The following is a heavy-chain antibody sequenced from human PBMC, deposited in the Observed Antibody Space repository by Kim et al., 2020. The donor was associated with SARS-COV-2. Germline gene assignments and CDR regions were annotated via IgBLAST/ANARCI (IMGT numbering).Heavy chain of an antibody. CDR1: GFTFSSYG. CDR3: AKDPHLGSGWYYFEY. V-gene: IGHV3-30*18. CDR2: ISYSGCNK. D-gene: IGHD6-19*01. J-gene: IGHJ4*02. Sequence: GGSLRLSCAASGFTFSSYGMHWVRQAPGKGLEWVAVISYSGCNKYYADSVKGRFTISRDNSKNTLYLQMNSLRAEDTAVYYCAKDPHLGSGWYYFEYWGRGTLVTVSS.